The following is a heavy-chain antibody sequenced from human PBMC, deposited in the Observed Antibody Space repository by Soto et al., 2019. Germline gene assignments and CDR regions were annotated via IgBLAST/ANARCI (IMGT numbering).Heavy chain of an antibody. CDR2: IIPIFGTA. Sequence: GASVKVSCKASGGTFSSYAISWVRQAPGQGLEWMGGIIPIFGTANYAQKFQGRVTITADKSTSTAYMELSSLRSEDTAVYYCARDQEWELLHYYYYGMDVWGQGTTVTVS. CDR1: GGTFSSYA. D-gene: IGHD1-26*01. CDR3: ARDQEWELLHYYYYGMDV. V-gene: IGHV1-69*06. J-gene: IGHJ6*02.